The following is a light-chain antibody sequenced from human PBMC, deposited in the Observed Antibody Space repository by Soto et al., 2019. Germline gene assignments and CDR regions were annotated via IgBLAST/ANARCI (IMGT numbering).Light chain of an antibody. J-gene: IGKJ1*01. Sequence: EIVLTQSPGTLSLSPGERATLSCRASQSVRSNYLAWYQQTPGQAPRLLIHGAYSRATGIPDRFSGSGSGTDFTLTFSRLEPEDFAVYYCQQYGSSQWTFGQGTKVEIK. CDR3: QQYGSSQWT. CDR2: GAY. CDR1: QSVRSNY. V-gene: IGKV3-20*01.